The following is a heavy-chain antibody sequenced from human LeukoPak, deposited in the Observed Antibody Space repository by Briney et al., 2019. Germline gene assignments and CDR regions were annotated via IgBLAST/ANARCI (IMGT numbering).Heavy chain of an antibody. D-gene: IGHD2-21*02. J-gene: IGHJ4*02. Sequence: SETLSLTCTVSGGSISSSSYYWGWIRQPRGKGLEWIGSIYYSGSTYYHPSLKSRVTISVDTSKNQFSLKLSSVTAADTAVYYCARGVTAFDYWGQGTLVTVSS. CDR1: GGSISSSSYY. CDR2: IYYSGST. CDR3: ARGVTAFDY. V-gene: IGHV4-39*07.